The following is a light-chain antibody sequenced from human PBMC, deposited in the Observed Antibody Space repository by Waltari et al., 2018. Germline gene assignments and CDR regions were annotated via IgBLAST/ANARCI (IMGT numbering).Light chain of an antibody. CDR1: SSDVGNYKR. CDR2: AVS. J-gene: IGLJ2*01. CDR3: SSYAGSSKGV. V-gene: IGLV2-23*02. Sequence: QSALTQPASVSGSPGQSITISCTGTSSDVGNYKRVSWYQQHPGKAPKLMIYAVSKRPSGVSDRFFGPKSGDMASLTISGLQPEDEAEYFCSSYAGSSKGVFGGGTKVTVL.